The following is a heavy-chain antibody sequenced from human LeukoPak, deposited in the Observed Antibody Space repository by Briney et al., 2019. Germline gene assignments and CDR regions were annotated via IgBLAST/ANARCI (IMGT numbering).Heavy chain of an antibody. CDR1: GGSISRSRYY. J-gene: IGHJ4*02. CDR3: AREYVTMIERYFDY. V-gene: IGHV4-39*02. CDR2: IYYSGST. D-gene: IGHD3-22*01. Sequence: SETLSLTCSVSGGSISRSRYYWGWIRQPPGKGLEWIGSIYYSGSTYYNPSLKSRVTISVDTSKNQFSLKLSSVTAADTAVYYCAREYVTMIERYFDYWGQGTLVTVSS.